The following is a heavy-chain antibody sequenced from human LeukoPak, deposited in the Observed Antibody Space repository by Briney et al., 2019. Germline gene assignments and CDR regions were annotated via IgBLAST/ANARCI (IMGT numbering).Heavy chain of an antibody. D-gene: IGHD5-24*01. Sequence: TGGSLRLSCAASGFTFSNYWVNWVRQAPGKGLEWVANIKQDGSKKSYVDSVKGRFTISRDNAKNSLYLQMNSLRAEDTAIYYCTRVGYIDEGIDYWGQGTLVTVSS. CDR3: TRVGYIDEGIDY. J-gene: IGHJ4*02. V-gene: IGHV3-7*04. CDR1: GFTFSNYW. CDR2: IKQDGSKK.